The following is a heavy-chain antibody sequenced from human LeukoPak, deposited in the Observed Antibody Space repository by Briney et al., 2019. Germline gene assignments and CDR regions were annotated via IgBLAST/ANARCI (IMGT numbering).Heavy chain of an antibody. D-gene: IGHD6-19*01. CDR2: ISCDGSNR. Sequence: PGRSLRLSCAASGFTFSSYAMHWVRQAPGKGLEWVAVISCDGSNRYYADSVKGRFTISRDNSKNTLYLQMNSLRAEDTAVYYCARDRASSGWYSVDYWGQGTLVTVSS. V-gene: IGHV3-30*04. J-gene: IGHJ4*02. CDR1: GFTFSSYA. CDR3: ARDRASSGWYSVDY.